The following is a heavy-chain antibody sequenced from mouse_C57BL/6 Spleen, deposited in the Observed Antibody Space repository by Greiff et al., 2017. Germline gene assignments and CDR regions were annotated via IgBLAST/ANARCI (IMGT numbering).Heavy chain of an antibody. Sequence: EVKVVESGGGLVKPGGSLKLSCAASGFTFSSYAMSWVRQTPEKRLEWVATISDGGSYTYYPANVKGRFTISRDNAKNNLYLQMSHLKSEDTAMYYCARDRDGTFDYWGQGTTLTVSS. V-gene: IGHV5-4*01. CDR1: GFTFSSYA. J-gene: IGHJ2*01. CDR3: ARDRDGTFDY. D-gene: IGHD2-1*01. CDR2: ISDGGSYT.